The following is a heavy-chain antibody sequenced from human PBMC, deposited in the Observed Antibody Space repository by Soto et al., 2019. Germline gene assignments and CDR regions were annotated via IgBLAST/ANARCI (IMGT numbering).Heavy chain of an antibody. CDR1: GFTFSSYG. CDR3: ARSITMIVVDTDAFDI. J-gene: IGHJ3*02. CDR2: IWYDGSNK. Sequence: PGGSLRLSCAASGFTFSSYGMHWVRQAPGKGLEWVAVIWYDGSNKYYADSVKGRFTISRDNSKNTLYLQMNSLRAEDTAVYYCARSITMIVVDTDAFDIWGQGTMVTVSS. V-gene: IGHV3-33*01. D-gene: IGHD3-22*01.